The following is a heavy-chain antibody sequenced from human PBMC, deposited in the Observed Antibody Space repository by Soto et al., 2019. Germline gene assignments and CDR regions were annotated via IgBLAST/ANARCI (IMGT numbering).Heavy chain of an antibody. Sequence: GASVKVSCKASGGTFSSYAISWVRQAPGQGLEWMGGIIPIFGTANYAQKFQGRVTITADESTSTAYMELSSLRSEDTAVYYCARDHHDFTWFDPWGQGTLVTVPQ. V-gene: IGHV1-69*13. J-gene: IGHJ5*02. CDR1: GGTFSSYA. CDR3: ARDHHDFTWFDP. D-gene: IGHD3-3*01. CDR2: IIPIFGTA.